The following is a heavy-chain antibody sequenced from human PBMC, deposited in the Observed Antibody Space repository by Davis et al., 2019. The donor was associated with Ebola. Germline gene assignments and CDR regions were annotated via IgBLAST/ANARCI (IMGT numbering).Heavy chain of an antibody. J-gene: IGHJ4*02. Sequence: SETLSLTCTVSGGSISTYYWSWIRQPPGKGLEWIGYIYYNGNTNYNPSLKSRVTLSVDTSKSQFSLKLNSVTAADTAVYYCARREIDGDYVQDSWGQGTLVTVSS. CDR3: ARREIDGDYVQDS. CDR1: GGSISTYY. D-gene: IGHD4-17*01. CDR2: IYYNGNT. V-gene: IGHV4-59*12.